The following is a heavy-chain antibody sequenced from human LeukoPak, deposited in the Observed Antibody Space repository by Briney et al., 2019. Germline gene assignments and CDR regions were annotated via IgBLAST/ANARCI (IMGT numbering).Heavy chain of an antibody. Sequence: GGSLRLSCAASGFTVSSNYMSWVRQAPGKGLEWVSVIYSGGSTYYADSVKGRFTISRDNSKNTLYLQMNSLRAEDTAVYYCARDWARCSGGSRGAFDIWGQGTMVSVSS. CDR3: ARDWARCSGGSRGAFDI. V-gene: IGHV3-66*01. CDR1: GFTVSSNY. CDR2: IYSGGST. D-gene: IGHD2-15*01. J-gene: IGHJ3*02.